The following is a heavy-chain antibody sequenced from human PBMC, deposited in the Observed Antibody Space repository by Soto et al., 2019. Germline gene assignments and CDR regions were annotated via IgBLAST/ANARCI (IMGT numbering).Heavy chain of an antibody. Sequence: ASVKVSCKASGYTFTGYYMHWVRQAPGQGLEWMGWINPNSGGTNYAQKFQGWVTMTRDTSISTAYMELSRLRSDDTAVYYCATQTTVTTSPYYYYGMDVWGQGTTVTVSS. CDR1: GYTFTGYY. J-gene: IGHJ6*02. V-gene: IGHV1-2*04. CDR2: INPNSGGT. D-gene: IGHD4-17*01. CDR3: ATQTTVTTSPYYYYGMDV.